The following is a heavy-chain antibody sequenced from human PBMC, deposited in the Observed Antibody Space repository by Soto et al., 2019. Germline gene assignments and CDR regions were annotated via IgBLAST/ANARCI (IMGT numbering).Heavy chain of an antibody. D-gene: IGHD2-21*02. Sequence: QVQLQESGPRLVKPSQTLSLTCPVSGGSISSGDHYWTWIRQPPGKGLEWIGYINYSGLTYYNPSLRSRLTISIDTSKNQFSLNVSSVTAADTAVYYCARGFFNYGDSLYFFDDWGQGILVTVSS. V-gene: IGHV4-30-4*01. CDR3: ARGFFNYGDSLYFFDD. CDR1: GGSISSGDHY. J-gene: IGHJ4*02. CDR2: INYSGLT.